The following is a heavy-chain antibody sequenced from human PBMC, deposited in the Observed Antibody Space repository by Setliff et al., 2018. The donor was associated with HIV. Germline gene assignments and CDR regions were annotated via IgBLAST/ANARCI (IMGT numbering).Heavy chain of an antibody. CDR3: ARVVGSSGYQRFDF. V-gene: IGHV4-34*01. CDR1: GGSFSGYY. J-gene: IGHJ3*01. CDR2: ISHGGIT. Sequence: SETLSLTCAVYGGSFSGYYWAWIRQPPGKGLEWIGEISHGGITKYNPSLQSRVTISVDMSKNQYSLKLNSVTAGDTALYYCARVVGSSGYQRFDFWGQGTMVTVSS. D-gene: IGHD6-25*01.